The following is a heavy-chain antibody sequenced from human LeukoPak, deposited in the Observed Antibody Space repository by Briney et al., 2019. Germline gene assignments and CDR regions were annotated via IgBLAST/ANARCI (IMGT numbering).Heavy chain of an antibody. CDR3: AATYYYGSGSYYDDY. CDR2: IYYSGST. Sequence: SETLSLTCTVSGGSLSSYYWSWTRQPPGKGLEWIGYIYYSGSTNYNPSLKSRVTISVDTSKNQFSLKLSSVTAADTAVYYCAATYYYGSGSYYDDYWGQGTLVTVSS. V-gene: IGHV4-59*01. D-gene: IGHD3-10*01. CDR1: GGSLSSYY. J-gene: IGHJ4*02.